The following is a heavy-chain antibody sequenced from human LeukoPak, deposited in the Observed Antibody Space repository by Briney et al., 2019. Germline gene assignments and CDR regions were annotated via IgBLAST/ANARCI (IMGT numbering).Heavy chain of an antibody. CDR3: ARETPYYGNAFDI. D-gene: IGHD3-10*01. V-gene: IGHV3-30-3*01. J-gene: IGHJ3*02. Sequence: GGSLRLSCAASGFTFSSYAMHWVRQAPGKGLEWVAVISYDGSNKYYADSVKGRFTISRDNSKNTLYLQMNSLRAEDTAVYYCARETPYYGNAFDIWGQGTMVTVSS. CDR2: ISYDGSNK. CDR1: GFTFSSYA.